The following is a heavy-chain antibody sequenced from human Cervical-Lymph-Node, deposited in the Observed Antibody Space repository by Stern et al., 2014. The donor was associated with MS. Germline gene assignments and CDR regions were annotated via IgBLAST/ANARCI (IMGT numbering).Heavy chain of an antibody. CDR3: ARDWGGDCYSVFDS. CDR2: ISAYNGNT. D-gene: IGHD2-21*02. V-gene: IGHV1-18*04. Sequence: VQLVESGAEVKKPGASVKVSCKASGYTFTSYGISWVRQAPGQGLEWMGWISAYNGNTNYAQKLQGRVTRPPHTPTSTAYRELRSLRSDDTAVYYWARDWGGDCYSVFDSWGRGTLVTVSS. CDR1: GYTFTSYG. J-gene: IGHJ4*02.